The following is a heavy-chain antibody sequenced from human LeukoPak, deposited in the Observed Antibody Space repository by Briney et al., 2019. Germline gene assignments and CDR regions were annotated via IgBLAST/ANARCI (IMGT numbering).Heavy chain of an antibody. J-gene: IGHJ4*02. CDR1: GFTFSSYE. CDR3: AKDSRYFDWLSQYYFDY. Sequence: QAGGSLRLSCAASGFTFSSYEMNWVRQAPGKGLEWVSYISSSGSTIYYADSVKGRFTISRDNAKNSLYLQMNSLRAEDTAVYYCAKDSRYFDWLSQYYFDYWGQGTLVTVSS. V-gene: IGHV3-48*03. D-gene: IGHD3-9*01. CDR2: ISSSGSTI.